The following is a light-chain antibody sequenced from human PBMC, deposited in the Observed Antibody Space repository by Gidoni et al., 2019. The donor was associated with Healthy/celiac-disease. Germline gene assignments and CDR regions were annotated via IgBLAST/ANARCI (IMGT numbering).Light chain of an antibody. CDR3: QQYGSFYT. J-gene: IGKJ2*01. Sequence: EIVLTQSPGTLSLSPGERATLSCRASQSVSSSYLAWYQQKPGQAPRLLIYGASSRATGIPDRFSGSGSGTDFTLTISRLEPEDFAVYYCQQYGSFYTFXQXTKLEIK. CDR2: GAS. CDR1: QSVSSSY. V-gene: IGKV3-20*01.